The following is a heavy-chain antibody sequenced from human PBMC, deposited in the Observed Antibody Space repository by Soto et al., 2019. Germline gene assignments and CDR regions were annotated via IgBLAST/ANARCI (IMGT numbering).Heavy chain of an antibody. Sequence: QVQLVQSGAEVKKPGSSVKVSCKASGGTFSSYAISWVRQAPGQGLEWMGGIIPIFGTANYAQKFQGRVTITGDESTSTGYMELSRLRSEDTAVYYCARLYYYDSSGYYYYYGMDVWGQGTTVTVSS. CDR2: IIPIFGTA. CDR1: GGTFSSYA. D-gene: IGHD3-22*01. CDR3: ARLYYYDSSGYYYYYGMDV. J-gene: IGHJ6*02. V-gene: IGHV1-69*01.